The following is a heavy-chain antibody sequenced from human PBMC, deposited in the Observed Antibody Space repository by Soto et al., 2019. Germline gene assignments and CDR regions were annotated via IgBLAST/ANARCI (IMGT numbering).Heavy chain of an antibody. Sequence: SVKVSCKASGGGFSSYAISWVRQAPGQGLEWMGGIIPIFGTANYAQKFQGRVTITADKSTSTAYMELSSLRSEDTAVYYCAIDSSGSDDAFDIWGQGTMVTVSS. J-gene: IGHJ3*02. CDR1: GGGFSSYA. V-gene: IGHV1-69*06. CDR3: AIDSSGSDDAFDI. D-gene: IGHD3-22*01. CDR2: IIPIFGTA.